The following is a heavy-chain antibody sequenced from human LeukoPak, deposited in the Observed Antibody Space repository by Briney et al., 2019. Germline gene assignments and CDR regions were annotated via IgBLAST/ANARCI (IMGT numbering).Heavy chain of an antibody. CDR1: GFTFSSYE. CDR3: SLVGATSYYYYGMDV. J-gene: IGHJ6*02. CDR2: ISSSGSTR. D-gene: IGHD1-26*01. V-gene: IGHV3-48*03. Sequence: GGSLRLSCAASGFTFSSYEMNWVRQAPGKGLEWVSYISSSGSTRYYADSVKGRFTISRDNAKNSLYLQMNSLRAEDTAVYYCSLVGATSYYYYGMDVWGQGTTVTVSS.